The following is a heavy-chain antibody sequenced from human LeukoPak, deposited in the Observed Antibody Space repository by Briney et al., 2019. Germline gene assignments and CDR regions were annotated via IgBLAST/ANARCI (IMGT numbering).Heavy chain of an antibody. D-gene: IGHD3-22*01. J-gene: IGHJ4*02. Sequence: SGGSLRLSCAASGLFVSGYYMSWVRQAPGKGLEWVSVIYTDGPTYYAESVKGRFVIYRDNSKNTLYLQMNSLRAEDTAVYYCAKTDSSDYSYYFDYWGQGTLVTVSS. CDR2: IYTDGPT. V-gene: IGHV3-53*01. CDR1: GLFVSGYY. CDR3: AKTDSSDYSYYFDY.